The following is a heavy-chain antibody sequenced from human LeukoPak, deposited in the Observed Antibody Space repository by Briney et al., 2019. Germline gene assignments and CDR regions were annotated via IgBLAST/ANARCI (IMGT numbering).Heavy chain of an antibody. J-gene: IGHJ4*02. CDR3: AREEMDRETYKGED. CDR1: GGTFSSYA. CDR2: IIPIFGTA. D-gene: IGHD3-16*01. Sequence: GASVKVSCKASGGTFSSYAISWVRQAPGQGLEWMGGIIPIFGTANYAQKFQGRVTITADKSTSTAYMELSSLRSEDTAVYYCAREEMDRETYKGEDWGQGTLVTVSS. V-gene: IGHV1-69*06.